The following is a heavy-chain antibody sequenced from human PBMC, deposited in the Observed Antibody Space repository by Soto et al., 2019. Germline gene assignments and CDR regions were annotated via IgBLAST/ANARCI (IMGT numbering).Heavy chain of an antibody. Sequence: SETLSLTCTVSGGSVSSGSYYWIWIRQPPGKGLEWIGYIYYSGSTNYNPSLKSRVTISVDTSKNQFSLKLGSVTAADTAVYYCARDSRAVAGNYYYYGMDVWGQGTTVTVSS. CDR2: IYYSGST. V-gene: IGHV4-61*01. D-gene: IGHD6-19*01. CDR1: GGSVSSGSYY. CDR3: ARDSRAVAGNYYYYGMDV. J-gene: IGHJ6*02.